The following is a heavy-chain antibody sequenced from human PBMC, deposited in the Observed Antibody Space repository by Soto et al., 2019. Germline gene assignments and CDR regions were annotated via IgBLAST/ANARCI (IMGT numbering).Heavy chain of an antibody. V-gene: IGHV3-7*01. CDR2: IKQDGSEK. J-gene: IGHJ6*03. CDR1: GFTFSSYW. CDR3: ARETDSSGGYYYYYYYMDV. D-gene: IGHD6-19*01. Sequence: GGSLRLSCAASGFTFSSYWMSWVRQAPGKGLEWVANIKQDGSEKYYVDSVKGRFTISRDNAKNSLYLQMNSLRAEDTAVYYCARETDSSGGYYYYYYYMDVWGKGTTVTVSS.